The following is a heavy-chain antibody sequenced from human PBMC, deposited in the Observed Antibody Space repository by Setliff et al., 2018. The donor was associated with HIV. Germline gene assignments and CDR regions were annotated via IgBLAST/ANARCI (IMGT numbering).Heavy chain of an antibody. V-gene: IGHV3-23*01. Sequence: PGGSLRLSCAASGFTFSSYAMSWVRQAPGKGLEWVSVVSGSGDNTFYADSVKGRFTTSRDNSKNTLYLQMNSLGADDTAMYYCAKDQGHTAMAYVDNWGQGTLVTVSS. CDR3: AKDQGHTAMAYVDN. J-gene: IGHJ4*02. CDR1: GFTFSSYA. CDR2: VSGSGDNT. D-gene: IGHD5-18*01.